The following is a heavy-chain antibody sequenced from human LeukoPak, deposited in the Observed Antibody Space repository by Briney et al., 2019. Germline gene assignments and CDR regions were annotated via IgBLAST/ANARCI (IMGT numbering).Heavy chain of an antibody. V-gene: IGHV3-9*01. CDR1: GFTFSSYA. CDR3: ARAYKDRSLAGKKEFFQH. D-gene: IGHD6-19*01. CDR2: ISWNSGTI. J-gene: IGHJ1*01. Sequence: GGSLRLSCAASGFTFSSYAMNWVRHVPGKGLEWISLISWNSGTIGYADSVKGRFTISRDNANNFLYLQMNSLRAEDTALYYCARAYKDRSLAGKKEFFQHWGQGTLVTVSS.